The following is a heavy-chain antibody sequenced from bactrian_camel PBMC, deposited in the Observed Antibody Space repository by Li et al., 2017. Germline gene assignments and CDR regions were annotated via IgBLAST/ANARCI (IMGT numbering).Heavy chain of an antibody. D-gene: IGHD1*01. J-gene: IGHJ4*01. Sequence: VQLVESGGGQVQPGGSLRLSCIASGFQFGDYPMSWVRQGPGKDLEWLAQIAYDGWVSRYNDPAKGRFTISRDNAKKAVYLQMDSLKPEDGAIYYCARGPAASIPGPQNAFQPLDTGRYDYWGRGTQVTVS. V-gene: IGHV3S40*01. CDR3: ARGPAASIPGPQNAFQPLDTGRYDY. CDR2: IAYDGWVS. CDR1: GFQFGDYP.